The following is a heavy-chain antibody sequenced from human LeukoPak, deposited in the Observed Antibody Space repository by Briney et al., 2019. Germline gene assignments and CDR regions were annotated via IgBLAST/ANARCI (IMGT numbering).Heavy chain of an antibody. J-gene: IGHJ4*02. D-gene: IGHD6-19*01. CDR3: ARVYSSGWYVY. CDR2: IIPVFGTA. CDR1: GGTFSSYA. Sequence: GSSVKVSCKASGGTFSSYAISWVPQAPGQGREWMGGIIPVFGTANYAQKFQGRVTIPAAESTSTAYIELSSLRSEDTAVYYCARVYSSGWYVYWGQGTLVTVSS. V-gene: IGHV1-69*01.